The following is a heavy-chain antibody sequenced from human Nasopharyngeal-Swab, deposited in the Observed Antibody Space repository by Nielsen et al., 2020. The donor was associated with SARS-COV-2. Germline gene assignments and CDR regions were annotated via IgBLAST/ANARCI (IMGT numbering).Heavy chain of an antibody. V-gene: IGHV4-34*01. CDR3: ARVGFDY. J-gene: IGHJ4*02. CDR2: INHSGIA. Sequence: VRQMPGKGLEWIGEINHSGIANYNPSLKSRVTILIDTSKNQFSLRLTSVTAADAAVHYCARVGFDYWGQGTLVTVSS.